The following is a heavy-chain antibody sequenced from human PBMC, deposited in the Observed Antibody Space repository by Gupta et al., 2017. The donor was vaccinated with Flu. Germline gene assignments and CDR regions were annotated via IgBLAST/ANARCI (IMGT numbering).Heavy chain of an antibody. J-gene: IGHJ3*02. CDR3: ARDFGGCLVVYDNEAYDI. D-gene: IGHD5/OR15-5a*01. CDR2: INPNSGGT. CDR1: GYTFTVYY. V-gene: IGHV1-2*02. Sequence: QVQLVQSGAEVQKPGASVTVSCKASGYTFTVYYMYGVRHAPGQGREGRGWINPNSGGTNYDQKFHGRCSMTRDTSISTAYMWLRMLRPDHPAQYYCARDFGGCLVVYDNEAYDIW.